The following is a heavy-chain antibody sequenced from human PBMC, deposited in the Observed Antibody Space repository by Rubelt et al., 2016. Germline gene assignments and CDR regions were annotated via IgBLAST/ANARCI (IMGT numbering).Heavy chain of an antibody. CDR2: SHYSGTT. V-gene: IGHV4-59*08. D-gene: IGHD1/OR15-1a*01. J-gene: IGHJ4*02. CDR3: EGRTAASGTFYH. Sequence: GWIRRPPGKGLEWIGYSHYSGTTNYSPSLRSRVTMSVDTSQNQVSLRLTSVTAADKAVYYCEGRTAASGTFYHWGQGTLVTVPS.